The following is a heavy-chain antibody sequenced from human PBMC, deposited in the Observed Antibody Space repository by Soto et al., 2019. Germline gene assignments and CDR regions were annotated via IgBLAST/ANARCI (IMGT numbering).Heavy chain of an antibody. Sequence: GASVKVSCKASGYTFTSYAMNWVRQAPGQGLEWMGWINTNTGNPTYAQGFTGRFVFSLDTSVSTAYLQICSLKAEDTAVYYCARGTKNQLRFLEWLRYSPRLAEELDAFDIWGQGTTVTVSS. J-gene: IGHJ3*02. D-gene: IGHD3-3*01. CDR3: ARGTKNQLRFLEWLRYSPRLAEELDAFDI. CDR2: INTNTGNP. V-gene: IGHV7-4-1*01. CDR1: GYTFTSYA.